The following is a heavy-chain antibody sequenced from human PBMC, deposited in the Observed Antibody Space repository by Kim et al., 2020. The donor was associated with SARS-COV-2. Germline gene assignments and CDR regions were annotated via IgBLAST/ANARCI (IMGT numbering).Heavy chain of an antibody. V-gene: IGHV4-34*01. CDR2: INHSGST. J-gene: IGHJ4*02. D-gene: IGHD1-26*01. Sequence: SETLSLTCAVYGGSFSGYYWSWIRQPPGKGLEWIGEINHSGSTNYNPSLKSRVTISVDTSKNQFSLKLSSVTAADTAVYYCATSGSYYPFDYWGQGTLVTVSS. CDR1: GGSFSGYY. CDR3: ATSGSYYPFDY.